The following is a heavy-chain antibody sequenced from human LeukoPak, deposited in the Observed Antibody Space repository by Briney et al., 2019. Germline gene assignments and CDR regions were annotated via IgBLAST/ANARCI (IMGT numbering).Heavy chain of an antibody. J-gene: IGHJ4*02. D-gene: IGHD3-22*01. CDR2: MNPKSGST. CDR1: GYTFTNYD. CDR3: ARRYYYDSSGFYTSDY. Sequence: ASVKVSCKASGYTFTNYDVNWVRQATGQGLEWMGWMNPKSGSTGYAQKFQGRVIMTRNTSIRTAYMELSSLRAEDTAVYYCARRYYYDSSGFYTSDYWGQGTLVTVSS. V-gene: IGHV1-8*01.